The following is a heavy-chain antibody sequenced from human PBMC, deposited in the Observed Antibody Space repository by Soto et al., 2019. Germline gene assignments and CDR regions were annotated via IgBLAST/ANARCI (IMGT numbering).Heavy chain of an antibody. J-gene: IGHJ4*02. V-gene: IGHV3-74*01. D-gene: IGHD2-8*01. CDR1: GFTFSSYW. CDR2: INRDGSST. Sequence: PGGSLRLSCAASGFTFSSYWMHWVRQAPGRGLVWVSRINRDGSSTNYADSVKGRFTISRDNAKNTLYLQMNSLRAEDTAVYYWARGCSNGSCFGSFWGQGTLVTVSS. CDR3: ARGCSNGSCFGSF.